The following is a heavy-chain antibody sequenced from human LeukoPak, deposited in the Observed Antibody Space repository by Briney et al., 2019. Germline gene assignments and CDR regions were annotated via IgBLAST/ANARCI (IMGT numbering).Heavy chain of an antibody. Sequence: GGPLRLSCAASGFTFSSYGMHWVRQAPGKGLGWVAVIWYDGSNKYYADSVKGRFTISRDNSKNTLYLQMNSLRAEDTAVYYCARDMSDSSGWLLFDYWGQGTLVTVSS. CDR1: GFTFSSYG. CDR3: ARDMSDSSGWLLFDY. CDR2: IWYDGSNK. D-gene: IGHD6-19*01. J-gene: IGHJ4*02. V-gene: IGHV3-33*01.